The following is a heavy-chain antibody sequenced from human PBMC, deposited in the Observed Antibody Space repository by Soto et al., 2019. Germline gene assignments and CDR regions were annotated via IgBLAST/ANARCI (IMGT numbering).Heavy chain of an antibody. CDR3: ARARTVGVDFWFDP. CDR1: GGVINSGGYA. Sequence: TRAFTWAVSGGVINSGGYAWNWIRQPPGKGLEWIGHIYHRGDTYYNPSLKSRVTISVDRSKNQFSLNLNSVTAADTAVYFCARARTVGVDFWFDPWGQGTLVTVSS. CDR2: IYHRGDT. D-gene: IGHD4-4*01. J-gene: IGHJ5*02. V-gene: IGHV4-30-2*01.